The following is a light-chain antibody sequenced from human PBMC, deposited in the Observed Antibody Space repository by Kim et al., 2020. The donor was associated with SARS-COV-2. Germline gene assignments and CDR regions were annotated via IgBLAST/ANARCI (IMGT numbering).Light chain of an antibody. CDR2: GEK. J-gene: IGLJ3*02. Sequence: SSELTQDPAVSVALGQTVRITCQGDSLRSHSASWYQQKPGQAPILVIFGEKNRPSGIPDRFSGSSSGNTASLTITGAQAEDEADYYCNSRDSSVNHRVWLFGGGTQLTVL. CDR1: SLRSHS. V-gene: IGLV3-19*01. CDR3: NSRDSSVNHRVWL.